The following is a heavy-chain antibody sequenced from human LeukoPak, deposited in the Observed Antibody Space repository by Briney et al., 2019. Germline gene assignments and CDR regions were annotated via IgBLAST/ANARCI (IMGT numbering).Heavy chain of an antibody. CDR2: ISAYNGNT. D-gene: IGHD3-22*01. J-gene: IGHJ6*03. V-gene: IGHV1-18*01. CDR3: ARALRYYYDSSGYPIPNYYYYMDV. CDR1: GGTFSSYA. Sequence: GASVKVSCKASGGTFSSYAISWVRQAPGQGLEWMGWISAYNGNTNYAQKLQGRVTMTTDTSTSTAYMELRSLRSDDTAVYYCARALRYYYDSSGYPIPNYYYYMDVWGKGTTVTVSS.